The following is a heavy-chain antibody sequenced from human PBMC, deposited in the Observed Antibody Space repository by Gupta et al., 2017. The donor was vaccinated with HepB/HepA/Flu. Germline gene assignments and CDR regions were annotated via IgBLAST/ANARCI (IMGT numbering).Heavy chain of an antibody. CDR3: AKGRLPISLMGDFDS. Sequence: QAHLVESGGGVVQPGRSLRLSCAASGFTFSDSVLHWVRQAPGKGLEWVAVISHDGKTKYYVESVRGRFAISRDNAKSTLLLQMNSLRVEDTAVYYCAKGRLPISLMGDFDSWGQGTLVTVSS. D-gene: IGHD2-8*01. J-gene: IGHJ4*02. V-gene: IGHV3-30*18. CDR1: GFTFSDSV. CDR2: ISHDGKTK.